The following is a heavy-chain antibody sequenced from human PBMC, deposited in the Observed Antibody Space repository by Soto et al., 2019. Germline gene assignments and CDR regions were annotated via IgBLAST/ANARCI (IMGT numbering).Heavy chain of an antibody. Sequence: ASVKVSCKASGGTFSSYAISWVRQAPGQGLEWMGGIIPIFGTANYAQKFQGRVTITADESTSTAYMELSSLRSEDTAVYYCARDFGSGSYYNYYYYYMDVWGKGTTVTVSS. CDR1: GGTFSSYA. J-gene: IGHJ6*03. D-gene: IGHD3-10*01. CDR3: ARDFGSGSYYNYYYYYMDV. V-gene: IGHV1-69*13. CDR2: IIPIFGTA.